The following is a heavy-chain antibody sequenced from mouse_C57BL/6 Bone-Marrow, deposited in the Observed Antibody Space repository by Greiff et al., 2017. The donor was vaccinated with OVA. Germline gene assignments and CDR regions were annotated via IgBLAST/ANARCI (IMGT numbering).Heavy chain of an antibody. CDR2: ISSGGDYI. CDR3: TRPYDYDPFAY. J-gene: IGHJ3*01. Sequence: VESGEGLVKPGGSLKLSCAASGLTFSSYAMSWVRQTPEKRLEWVAYISSGGDYIYYADTVKGRFTISRDNARNTLYLQMSSLKSEDTAMYYCTRPYDYDPFAYWGQGTLVTVSA. V-gene: IGHV5-9-1*02. D-gene: IGHD2-4*01. CDR1: GLTFSSYA.